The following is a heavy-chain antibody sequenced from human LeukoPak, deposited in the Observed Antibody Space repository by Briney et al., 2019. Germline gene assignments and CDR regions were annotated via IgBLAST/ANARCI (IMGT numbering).Heavy chain of an antibody. CDR2: IYTSGST. CDR3: ARAQGYCSSTSCNPPYYMDV. V-gene: IGHV4-61*02. CDR1: GGSISSSSYY. Sequence: SETLSLTCTVSGGSISSSSYYWSWIRQPAGKGLEWIGRIYTSGSTNYNPSLKSRVTISVDTSKNQFSLKLSSVTAADTAVYYCARAQGYCSSTSCNPPYYMDVWGKGTTVTVSS. J-gene: IGHJ6*03. D-gene: IGHD2-2*01.